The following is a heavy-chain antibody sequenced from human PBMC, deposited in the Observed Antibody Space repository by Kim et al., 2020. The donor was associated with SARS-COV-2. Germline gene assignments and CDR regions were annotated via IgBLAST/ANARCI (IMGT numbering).Heavy chain of an antibody. Sequence: GGSLRLSCAASGFTFSSYAMSWVRQAPGKGLEWVSAISGSGGSTYYADSVKGRFTISRDNSKNTLYLQMNSLRAEDTAVYYCAKDWQHDYGDSKQFDYWGQGTLVTVSS. D-gene: IGHD4-17*01. CDR1: GFTFSSYA. CDR2: ISGSGGST. J-gene: IGHJ4*02. CDR3: AKDWQHDYGDSKQFDY. V-gene: IGHV3-23*01.